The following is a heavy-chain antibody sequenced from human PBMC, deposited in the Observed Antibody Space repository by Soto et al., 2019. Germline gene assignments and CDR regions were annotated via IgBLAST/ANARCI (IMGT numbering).Heavy chain of an antibody. J-gene: IGHJ4*02. CDR3: ARDKGRYCSGGSCGGVDY. CDR2: IYYSGST. Sequence: QVQLQESGPGLVKPSQTLSLTCTVSGGSISSGGYYWSWIRQHPGKGLEWIGYIYYSGSTYYNPSLKSRVTISVDTSKNQFSLKLSSVTAADTAVYYCARDKGRYCSGGSCGGVDYWCQGTLVTVSS. V-gene: IGHV4-31*03. CDR1: GGSISSGGYY. D-gene: IGHD2-15*01.